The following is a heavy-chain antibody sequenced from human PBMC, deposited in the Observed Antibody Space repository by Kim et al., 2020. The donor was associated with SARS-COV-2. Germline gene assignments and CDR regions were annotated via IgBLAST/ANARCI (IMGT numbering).Heavy chain of an antibody. V-gene: IGHV4-59*01. CDR2: IYYSGGT. D-gene: IGHD1-20*01. CDR3: ARERGIKAFDI. J-gene: IGHJ3*02. CDR1: GGSLTTNY. Sequence: SETLSLTCTVSGGSLTTNYWSWIRQPPGKGLEWIGYIYYSGGTNYNPSLKSRVTVSVDTSKNQFSLKLSSVTAADTAVYYCARERGIKAFDIWGQGTMVT.